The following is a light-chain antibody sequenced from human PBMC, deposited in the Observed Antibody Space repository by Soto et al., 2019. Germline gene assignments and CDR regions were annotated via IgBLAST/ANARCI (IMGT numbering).Light chain of an antibody. V-gene: IGKV1-39*01. CDR3: QQRYKTSLSS. J-gene: IGKJ2*01. CDR2: GAS. CDR1: QRIDNF. Sequence: DIQVTQSPSFLSASVGDRVTITCRASQRIDNFLNWYQQKPGKAPKLLIYGASSLQSGVPSRFSGSGSGTDFTLTITSLQPEDSATYHCQQRYKTSLSSFGQGTKVEIK.